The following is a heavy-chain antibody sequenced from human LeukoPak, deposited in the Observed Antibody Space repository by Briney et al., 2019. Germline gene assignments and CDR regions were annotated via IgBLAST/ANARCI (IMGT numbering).Heavy chain of an antibody. CDR1: GYTFTSYG. CDR2: ISAYNGNT. Sequence: ASVKVSYKASGYTFTSYGSSWVRQAPGQGLEWMGWISAYNGNTNYAQKLQGRVTMTTDTSKSTAYMELSRLRSDDTAVYYCARGIAVTIFLWGQGTLVTVSS. D-gene: IGHD6-19*01. J-gene: IGHJ4*02. V-gene: IGHV1-18*01. CDR3: ARGIAVTIFL.